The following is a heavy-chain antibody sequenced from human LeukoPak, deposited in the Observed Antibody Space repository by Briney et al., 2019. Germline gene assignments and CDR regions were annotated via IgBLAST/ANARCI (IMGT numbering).Heavy chain of an antibody. CDR2: ISAYNGNT. CDR3: ARWGSSGWYGSAFDS. Sequence: GASVKVSCKACGYSFTSYGISWLRQAAGQGREGMGWISAYNGNTNYAQKLQGRVTMTTDTSTSTAYMELRSLRSDDTAVYYCARWGSSGWYGSAFDSWGQGTMVTVSS. D-gene: IGHD6-19*01. CDR1: GYSFTSYG. V-gene: IGHV1-18*01. J-gene: IGHJ3*02.